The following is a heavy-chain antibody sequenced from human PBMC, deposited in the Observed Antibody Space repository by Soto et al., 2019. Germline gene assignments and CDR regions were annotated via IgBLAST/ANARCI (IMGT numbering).Heavy chain of an antibody. V-gene: IGHV1-46*01. CDR1: GYKFTTYF. Sequence: QVQLVQSGAELKKPGASVKVACKASGYKFTTYFIHWGRQPPGQGLEWMGMIHPSGDTGYAQKFRGRVTMTIDTSTTTAYMELRNLTSEDTAVYFSVRGYCTTSPCSGDFQFWGQGTLVTVSS. J-gene: IGHJ1*01. D-gene: IGHD2-15*01. CDR3: VRGYCTTSPCSGDFQF. CDR2: IHPSGDT.